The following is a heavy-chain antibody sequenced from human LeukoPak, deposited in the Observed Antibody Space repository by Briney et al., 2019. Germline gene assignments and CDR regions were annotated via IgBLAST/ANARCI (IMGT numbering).Heavy chain of an antibody. CDR3: ASTWGYCSSTSCYLDAFDI. V-gene: IGHV5-51*01. J-gene: IGHJ3*02. Sequence: GESLKVSCKGSGYSFTSYWIGWVRQMPGKGLEWMGIIYPGDSDTTYSPSFQGQVTISADKSISTAYLQWSSLKASDTAMYYCASTWGYCSSTSCYLDAFDIWGQGTMVTVSS. CDR2: IYPGDSDT. D-gene: IGHD2-2*01. CDR1: GYSFTSYW.